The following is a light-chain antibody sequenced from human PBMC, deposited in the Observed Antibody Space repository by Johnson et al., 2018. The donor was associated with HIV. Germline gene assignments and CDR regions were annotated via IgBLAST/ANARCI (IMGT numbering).Light chain of an antibody. Sequence: QSVLTQPPSVSAAPGQKVTISCSGSSSNIGHNYVSWYQQVPGTAPKLLIYDNNKRPSGIPDRFSGSKSGTSATLGITGLQTGDEANYYCGTWDSSLSGVFGTGTKVTVL. J-gene: IGLJ1*01. V-gene: IGLV1-51*01. CDR3: GTWDSSLSGV. CDR1: SSNIGHNY. CDR2: DNN.